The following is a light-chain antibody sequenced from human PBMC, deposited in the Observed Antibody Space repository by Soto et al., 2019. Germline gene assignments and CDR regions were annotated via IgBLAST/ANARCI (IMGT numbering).Light chain of an antibody. V-gene: IGLV2-23*02. CDR2: EVG. CDR1: SSDVGSYNL. CDR3: CSYAGSGTYV. Sequence: QSVLTQPASVSGSPGQSITISCTGTSSDVGSYNLVSWYQQHPGKAPKLMIYEVGKWPSGVSNRFSGSKSGNTASLTISGLQAEDEADYYCCSYAGSGTYVFGGGTKVTVL. J-gene: IGLJ1*01.